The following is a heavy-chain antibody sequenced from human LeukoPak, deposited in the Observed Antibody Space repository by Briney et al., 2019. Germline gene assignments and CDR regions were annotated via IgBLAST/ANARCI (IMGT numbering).Heavy chain of an antibody. Sequence: PGGSLRLSCAASGFTFSSYWMSWVRQAPGKGLEWVSLIYSGGSTYYADSVKGRFTISRDNSKNTLYLQMNGLRAEDTAVYYCARNSGTYYRHYYYYYMDVWGKGTTVTISS. D-gene: IGHD3-10*01. V-gene: IGHV3-66*01. J-gene: IGHJ6*03. CDR2: IYSGGST. CDR1: GFTFSSYW. CDR3: ARNSGTYYRHYYYYYMDV.